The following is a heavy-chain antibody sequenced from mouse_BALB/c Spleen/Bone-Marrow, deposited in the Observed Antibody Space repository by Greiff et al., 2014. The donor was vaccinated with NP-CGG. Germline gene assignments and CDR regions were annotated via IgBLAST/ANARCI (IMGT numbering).Heavy chain of an antibody. CDR2: ISYSGSF. J-gene: IGHJ1*01. CDR1: GYSITSDYA. V-gene: IGHV3-2*02. Sequence: DVMLVESGPGLVKPFQSLSLTCTVTGYSITSDYAWNWIRQFPGNKLEWMGYISYSGSFSYNPSLKSRISVTRDTSKNQFFLQLNSVTAEDTATYYCARSGGKRYFAVWGAGTSVTVSS. D-gene: IGHD1-1*02. CDR3: ARSGGKRYFAV.